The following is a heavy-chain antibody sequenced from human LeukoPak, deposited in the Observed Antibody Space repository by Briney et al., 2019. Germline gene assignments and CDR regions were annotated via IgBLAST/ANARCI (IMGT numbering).Heavy chain of an antibody. D-gene: IGHD1-26*01. CDR3: ARHSGSPWRLYYYYYGMDV. J-gene: IGHJ6*02. V-gene: IGHV4-61*08. CDR1: GGSISRGDYY. CDR2: IYLSGST. Sequence: TLSLTCTVSGGSISRGDYYWSWSRQPPGKCLGWGGYIYLSGSTNYNPSLKSRVTISVDTSKNQFSLKLSSVTAADTAVYYCARHSGSPWRLYYYYYGMDVWGQGTTVTVSS.